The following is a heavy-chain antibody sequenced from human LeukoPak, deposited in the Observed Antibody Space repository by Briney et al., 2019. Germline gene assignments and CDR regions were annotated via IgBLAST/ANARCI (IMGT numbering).Heavy chain of an antibody. CDR3: AKGSSGWYANYYYGMDV. Sequence: GGSLRLSCAASGFTFSSYGMHWVRQAPGKGLERVAVISYDGSNKYYADSVKGRFTISRDNSKNTLYLQMNSLRAEDTAVYYCAKGSSGWYANYYYGMDVWGQGTTVTVSS. D-gene: IGHD6-19*01. CDR1: GFTFSSYG. CDR2: ISYDGSNK. J-gene: IGHJ6*02. V-gene: IGHV3-30*18.